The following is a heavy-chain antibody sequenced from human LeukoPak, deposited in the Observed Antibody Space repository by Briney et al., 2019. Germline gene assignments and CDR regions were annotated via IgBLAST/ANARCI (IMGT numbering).Heavy chain of an antibody. V-gene: IGHV1-2*02. J-gene: IGHJ6*02. CDR1: GYTFTSYG. CDR2: IDPDSGGT. D-gene: IGHD6-13*01. Sequence: ASVKVSCKASGYTFTSYGISWVRQAPGQGLEWMGWIDPDSGGTDYAQKFQGRVTMTRDTSISTAYMELSRLTSDDAAVYYCARDLRSSSWYFAYGMDVWGQGTTVTVSS. CDR3: ARDLRSSSWYFAYGMDV.